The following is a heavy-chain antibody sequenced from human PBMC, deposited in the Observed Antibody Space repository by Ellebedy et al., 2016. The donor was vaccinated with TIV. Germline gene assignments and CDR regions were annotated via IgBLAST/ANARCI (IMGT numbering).Heavy chain of an antibody. V-gene: IGHV3-30*02. CDR1: GFTFTNYD. CDR3: PKLLPPFHH. Sequence: GESLKISCAASGFTFTNYDMHWVRQAPGKGLEWVAFIRFDGSTKYYADSVKGRFTISRDNSKNTLYLQMSNLRAEDTAIYYWPKLLPPFHHWGQGTLVTVSS. J-gene: IGHJ4*02. CDR2: IRFDGSTK. D-gene: IGHD2-21*02.